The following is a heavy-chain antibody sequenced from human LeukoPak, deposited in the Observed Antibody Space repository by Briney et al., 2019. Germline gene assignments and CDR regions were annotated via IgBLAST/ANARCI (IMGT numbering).Heavy chain of an antibody. D-gene: IGHD1-14*01. V-gene: IGHV1-2*02. J-gene: IGHJ4*02. Sequence: GASVKVSCKASGYSFTRYYMHWVRQAPGQGLEWMGWINPNSGGTKYAQKFQSRVTMTRDTSISTAYMELGRLRSDVSAVYYWATLTQSFWGQGTLVTVSS. CDR1: GYSFTRYY. CDR3: ATLTQSF. CDR2: INPNSGGT.